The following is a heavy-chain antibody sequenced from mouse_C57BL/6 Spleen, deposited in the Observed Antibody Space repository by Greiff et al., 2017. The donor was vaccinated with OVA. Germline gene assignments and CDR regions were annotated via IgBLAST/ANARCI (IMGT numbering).Heavy chain of an antibody. J-gene: IGHJ3*01. CDR2: IYPGDGDT. CDR3: ARGIYDGSPWFAY. CDR1: GYAFSSSW. Sequence: QVQLQQSGPELVKPGASVKISCKASGYAFSSSWMNWVTQRPGKGLEWIGRIYPGDGDTNYNGKFTGKATLTADKTSSTAYMQLSSLTSEDSAVYFCARGIYDGSPWFAYWGQGTLVTVSA. V-gene: IGHV1-82*01. D-gene: IGHD2-3*01.